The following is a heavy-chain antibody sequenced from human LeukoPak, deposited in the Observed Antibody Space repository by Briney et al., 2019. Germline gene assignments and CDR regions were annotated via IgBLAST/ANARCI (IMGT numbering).Heavy chain of an antibody. D-gene: IGHD2-2*01. CDR3: ARDPRWLTPDCTSTSCYENYFDP. J-gene: IGHJ5*02. Sequence: TSETLSLTCGVSGYSISSGYQWAWIRQSPGKGPEWIGSIYHSGSAHYNPSPKSRVTISVETSKNQFSLNMYSVTAADTAVYYCARDPRWLTPDCTSTSCYENYFDPWGQGTLVTVSS. CDR1: GYSISSGYQ. CDR2: IYHSGSA. V-gene: IGHV4-38-2*02.